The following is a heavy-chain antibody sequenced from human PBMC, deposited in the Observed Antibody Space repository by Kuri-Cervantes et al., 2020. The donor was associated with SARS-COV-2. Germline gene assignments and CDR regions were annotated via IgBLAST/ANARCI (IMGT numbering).Heavy chain of an antibody. V-gene: IGHV3-53*01. CDR3: VRDGDHWNFDY. J-gene: IGHJ4*02. D-gene: IGHD1-1*01. CDR2: IYSGGST. Sequence: ETLSLTCAASGFTVSSNYMSWVRQAPGKGLEWVSVIYSGGSTYYADSVKGRFTISRDNAKNMLFLQMNSLRAEDTAVYYCVRDGDHWNFDYWGQGTRVTGYS. CDR1: GFTVSSNY.